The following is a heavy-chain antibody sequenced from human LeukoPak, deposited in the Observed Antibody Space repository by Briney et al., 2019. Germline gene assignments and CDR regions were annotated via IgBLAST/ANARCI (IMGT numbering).Heavy chain of an antibody. CDR1: GFTFSSDA. D-gene: IGHD2-21*02. CDR3: AKRDGNYYYYYMDV. Sequence: PGGSLRLSCAASGFTFSSDAMSWIRQAPGKGLEWVSAISGSGGSTYYADSVKGRFTISRDNSKNTLYLQMNSLRAEDTAVYYCAKRDGNYYYYYMDVWGQGTLVTVSS. CDR2: ISGSGGST. J-gene: IGHJ6*03. V-gene: IGHV3-23*01.